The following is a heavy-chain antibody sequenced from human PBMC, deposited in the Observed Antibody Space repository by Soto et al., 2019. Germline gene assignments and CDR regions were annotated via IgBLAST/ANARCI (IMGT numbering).Heavy chain of an antibody. CDR1: GYTFTSYD. CDR3: ANSRHCTNGVCYNYYYYGMDV. D-gene: IGHD2-8*01. Sequence: ASVKVSCKASGYTFTSYDINWVRQATGQGLEWMGWMNPNSGSTGYAQKFQGRVTMTRNTSISTAYMELSSLRSEDTAVYYCANSRHCTNGVCYNYYYYGMDVWGQGTTVTVSS. V-gene: IGHV1-8*01. J-gene: IGHJ6*02. CDR2: MNPNSGST.